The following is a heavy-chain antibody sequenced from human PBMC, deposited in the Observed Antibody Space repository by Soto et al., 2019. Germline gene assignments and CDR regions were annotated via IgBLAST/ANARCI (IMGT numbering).Heavy chain of an antibody. CDR2: IYYSGST. Sequence: SETLSLTCTVSGGSISSYYWSWIRQPPGKGLEWIGYIYYSGSTNYNPSLKSRVTISVDTSKNQFSLKLSSVTAADTAVYYCARLMATVTTYTTETISYFDYWGQGTLVTVSS. V-gene: IGHV4-59*08. CDR1: GGSISSYY. J-gene: IGHJ4*02. CDR3: ARLMATVTTYTTETISYFDY. D-gene: IGHD4-17*01.